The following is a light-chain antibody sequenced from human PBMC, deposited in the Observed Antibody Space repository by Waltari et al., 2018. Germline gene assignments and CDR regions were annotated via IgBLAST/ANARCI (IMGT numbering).Light chain of an antibody. J-gene: IGKJ1*01. CDR2: GAS. CDR1: QSVSSK. V-gene: IGKV3-15*01. CDR3: HQYNSWPRT. Sequence: EIVMTQSPATLSVSQGERATLSCRASQSVSSKLAWYQQKPGQAPRLLIYGASTMATGIPARFSGSGSGTEFTLTISSLQSEDFAVYYCHQYNSWPRTFGQGTKVEIK.